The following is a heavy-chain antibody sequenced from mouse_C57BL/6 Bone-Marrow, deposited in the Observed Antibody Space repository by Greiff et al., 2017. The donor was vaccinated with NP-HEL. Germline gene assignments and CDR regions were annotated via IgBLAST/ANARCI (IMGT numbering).Heavy chain of an antibody. D-gene: IGHD1-1*01. CDR1: GYTFTSYG. CDR2: IYPRSGNT. V-gene: IGHV1-81*01. Sequence: QVQLKESGAELARPGASVNLSCKASGYTFTSYGISWVKQRTGQGLEWIGEIYPRSGNTYYNEKFKGKATLTADKSSSTAYMELRSLTSEDSAVYFCARDYYGFAYWGQGTLVTVSA. CDR3: ARDYYGFAY. J-gene: IGHJ3*01.